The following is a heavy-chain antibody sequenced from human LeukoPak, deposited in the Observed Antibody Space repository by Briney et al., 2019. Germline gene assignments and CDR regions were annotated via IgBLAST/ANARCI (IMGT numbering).Heavy chain of an antibody. CDR3: ARDDYYGSGSYHKPHYYGMDV. V-gene: IGHV3-48*01. CDR1: GFTFSSYS. J-gene: IGHJ6*02. Sequence: PGGSLGLSCAAFGFTFSSYSMNWVRQCPGKGLDWFSYISSSSSTLYYAGSVKGRFPISRDNSKNTLYLQMNSLRAEDTAVYYCARDDYYGSGSYHKPHYYGMDVWGQGTTVTVSS. D-gene: IGHD3-10*01. CDR2: ISSSSSTL.